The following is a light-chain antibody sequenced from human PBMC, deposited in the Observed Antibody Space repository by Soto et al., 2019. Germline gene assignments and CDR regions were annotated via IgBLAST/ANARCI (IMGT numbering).Light chain of an antibody. Sequence: DIVFTQSPGTLSLSPGERATLSCRASQSVGSIYLAWYQQKPGQAPRLLIYDASTRAAGIPDRFSGSGSETDFTLTISRLEPEDFAVYHCQQYSSSPWTFGQGTKVDIK. V-gene: IGKV3-20*01. CDR3: QQYSSSPWT. CDR2: DAS. J-gene: IGKJ1*01. CDR1: QSVGSIY.